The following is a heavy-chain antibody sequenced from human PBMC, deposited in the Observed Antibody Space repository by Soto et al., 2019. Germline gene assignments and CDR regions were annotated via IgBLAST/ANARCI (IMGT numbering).Heavy chain of an antibody. D-gene: IGHD3-16*02. J-gene: IGHJ4*02. CDR1: GGSISSGGYY. V-gene: IGHV4-31*03. CDR2: IYHSGYT. Sequence: SETLSLTCTVSGGSISSGGYYWTWIRQHPGKGLEWIAYIYHSGYTFYNPSLKSRVTMSVDTSKNQFSLKLRSVTAADTAVYYCARDGDYVWGSYRYLGYFDYWGQGTLVTVSS. CDR3: ARDGDYVWGSYRYLGYFDY.